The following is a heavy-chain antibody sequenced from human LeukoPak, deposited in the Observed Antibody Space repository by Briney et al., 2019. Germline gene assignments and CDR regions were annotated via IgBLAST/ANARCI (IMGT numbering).Heavy chain of an antibody. CDR2: ISSSSSYI. Sequence: GGSLRLSCAASGFTISSYSMNWVRQAPGKGLEWVSSISSSSSYIYYADSVKGRFTISRDNAKNSLYLQMNSLRAEDTAVYYCARVQVYYDSSGYYPVFDYWGQGTLVTVSS. V-gene: IGHV3-21*01. D-gene: IGHD3-22*01. CDR1: GFTISSYS. J-gene: IGHJ4*02. CDR3: ARVQVYYDSSGYYPVFDY.